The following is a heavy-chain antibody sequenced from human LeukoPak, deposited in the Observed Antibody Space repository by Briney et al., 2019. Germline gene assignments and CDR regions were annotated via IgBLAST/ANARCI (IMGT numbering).Heavy chain of an antibody. CDR3: AGGGDSGGYYYPMFDY. Sequence: SETLSFTCTGSGGSISSYYWSWIRQPAGKGLEWIGRIYTSGGTNYNPSLKSRVTMSVDTSKSQFSLKLSSVTAADTAVYYCAGGGDSGGYYYPMFDYWGQGTLVTVSS. CDR2: IYTSGGT. J-gene: IGHJ4*02. D-gene: IGHD3-22*01. V-gene: IGHV4-4*07. CDR1: GGSISSYY.